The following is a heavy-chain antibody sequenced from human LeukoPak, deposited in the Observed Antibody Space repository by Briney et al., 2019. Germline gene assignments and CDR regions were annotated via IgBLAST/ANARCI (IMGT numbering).Heavy chain of an antibody. CDR3: AREDADYYATWLDP. V-gene: IGHV1-69*05. Sequence: ASVKLSCKASGGTFSSYAISWVRQAPRQGLEWMGGIIPIFGTASYAQQFQGRGTMTTDTSTSTAYMELRGLRSDDTAVYYCAREDADYYATWLDPWGQGTLVTVSS. J-gene: IGHJ5*02. CDR1: GGTFSSYA. CDR2: IIPIFGTA. D-gene: IGHD3-9*01.